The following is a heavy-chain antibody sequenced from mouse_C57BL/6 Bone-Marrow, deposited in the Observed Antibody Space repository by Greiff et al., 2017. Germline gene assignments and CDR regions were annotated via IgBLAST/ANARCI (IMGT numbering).Heavy chain of an antibody. V-gene: IGHV1-72*01. Sequence: QVQLQQPGAELVKPGASVKLSCKASGYTFTSYWMHWVKQRPGRGLEWIGRIDPNSGGTKYNEKFKSKATLTVDKPSSTAYMQLSSLTSEDSAVYYCARRGYGSSYDWFAYWGQGTLVTVSA. D-gene: IGHD1-1*01. CDR3: ARRGYGSSYDWFAY. J-gene: IGHJ3*01. CDR2: IDPNSGGT. CDR1: GYTFTSYW.